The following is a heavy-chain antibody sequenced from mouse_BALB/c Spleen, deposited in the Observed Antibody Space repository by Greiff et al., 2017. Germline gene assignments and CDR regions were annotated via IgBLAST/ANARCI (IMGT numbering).Heavy chain of an antibody. Sequence: EVQLVESGGGLVQPGGSRKLSCAASGFTFSSYGMHWVRQAPEKGLEWVAYISGGSSTLYYADTVKGRFTISRDNAKNTLLLQMSSLRSEDTAMYYCARGYYVYGGGAMDYWGQGTSVTVSS. D-gene: IGHD1-1*02. CDR1: GFTFSSYG. CDR2: ISGGSSTL. V-gene: IGHV5-17*02. J-gene: IGHJ4*01. CDR3: ARGYYVYGGGAMDY.